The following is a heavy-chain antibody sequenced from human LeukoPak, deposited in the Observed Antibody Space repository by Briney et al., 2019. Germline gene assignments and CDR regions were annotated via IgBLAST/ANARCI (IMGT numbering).Heavy chain of an antibody. J-gene: IGHJ5*02. CDR3: ARGQGDWLLSDNWFDP. CDR1: GGTFSSYA. D-gene: IGHD3-9*01. CDR2: IIPIFGTA. Sequence: ASVKVSCKASGGTFSSYAISWVRQAPEQGLEWMGGIIPIFGTANYAQKFQGRVTITADKSTSTAYMELSSLRSEDTAVYYCARGQGDWLLSDNWFDPWGQGTLVTVSS. V-gene: IGHV1-69*06.